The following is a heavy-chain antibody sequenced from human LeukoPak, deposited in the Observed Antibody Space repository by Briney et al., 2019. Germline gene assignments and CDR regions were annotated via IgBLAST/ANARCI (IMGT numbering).Heavy chain of an antibody. CDR1: GFTFSSYG. J-gene: IGHJ6*03. D-gene: IGHD6-6*01. V-gene: IGHV3-33*01. CDR3: ASSSAREYYMDV. Sequence: PGRSLRLSCAAYGFTFSSYGMHWVRQAPGKGLEWVAVIWYDGSNKYYADSVKGRFTISRDNSKNTLYLQMNSLRAEDTAVYYCASSSAREYYMDVWGKGTTVTVSS. CDR2: IWYDGSNK.